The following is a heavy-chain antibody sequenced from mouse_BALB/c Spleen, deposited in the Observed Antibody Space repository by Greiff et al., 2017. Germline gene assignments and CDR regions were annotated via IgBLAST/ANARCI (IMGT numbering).Heavy chain of an antibody. Sequence: EVQRVESGAELVKPGASVKLSCTASGFNIKDTYMHWVKQRPEQGLEWIGRIDPANGNTKYDPKFQGKATITADTSSNTAYLQLSSLTSEDTAVYYCARDYYGSSYGRYFDYWGQGTTLTVSS. J-gene: IGHJ2*01. V-gene: IGHV14-3*02. CDR1: GFNIKDTY. CDR3: ARDYYGSSYGRYFDY. CDR2: IDPANGNT. D-gene: IGHD1-1*01.